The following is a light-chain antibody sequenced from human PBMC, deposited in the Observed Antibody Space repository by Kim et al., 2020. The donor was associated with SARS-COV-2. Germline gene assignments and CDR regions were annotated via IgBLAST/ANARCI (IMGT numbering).Light chain of an antibody. J-gene: IGKJ2*01. CDR2: GAS. V-gene: IGKV3-20*01. CDR3: QQYYSTPYT. Sequence: LSPGERATLSCRASQSLSSEYLAWYQQTSGQPPRLLIFGASSRAAGIPDRFSGSGSGTDFTLTISRLEPEDFAVYYCQQYYSTPYTFGQGTKLEI. CDR1: QSLSSEY.